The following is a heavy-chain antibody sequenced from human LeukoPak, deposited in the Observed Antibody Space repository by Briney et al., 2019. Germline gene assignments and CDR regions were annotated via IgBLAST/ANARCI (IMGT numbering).Heavy chain of an antibody. D-gene: IGHD1-26*01. V-gene: IGHV3-74*01. CDR2: INSDGSST. J-gene: IGHJ4*02. Sequence: GGSLRLSCAASGFTLSSYWMHWVRHAPGKGLVWVPRINSDGSSTSYADSVKGRFTISRDNAKNTLYLQMNSLRAEDTAVYYCATPRGSGSYLAFDYWGQGTLVTVSS. CDR3: ATPRGSGSYLAFDY. CDR1: GFTLSSYW.